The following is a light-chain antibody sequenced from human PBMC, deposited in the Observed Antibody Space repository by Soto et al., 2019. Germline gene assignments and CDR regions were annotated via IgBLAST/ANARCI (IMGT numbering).Light chain of an antibody. CDR1: QRVISDY. V-gene: IGKV3-20*01. CDR2: GAS. CDR3: QQYGSSPKT. J-gene: IGKJ1*01. Sequence: PGDRGTLSCRASQRVISDYVAWYQQKPGQAPRLLIYGASSRATGIPDRFSGSGSGTDFTLTINRLEPEDFAVYYCQQYGSSPKTFGQGTKVEIK.